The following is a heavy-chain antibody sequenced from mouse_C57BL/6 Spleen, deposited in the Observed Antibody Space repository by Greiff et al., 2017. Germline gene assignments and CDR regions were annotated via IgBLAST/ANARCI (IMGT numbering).Heavy chain of an antibody. CDR1: GYTFTSYW. CDR2: IHPSDSAT. CDR3: AIEASSPLRYFDV. D-gene: IGHD1-1*01. V-gene: IGHV1-74*01. J-gene: IGHJ1*03. Sequence: VQLQQPGAELVKPGASVKVSCKASGYTFTSYWMHWVKQRPGQGLEWIGRIHPSDSATNYNQKFQGKATLTVDKSSSTAYMQLSSLTSEDSAVYYCAIEASSPLRYFDVWGTGTTVTVSS.